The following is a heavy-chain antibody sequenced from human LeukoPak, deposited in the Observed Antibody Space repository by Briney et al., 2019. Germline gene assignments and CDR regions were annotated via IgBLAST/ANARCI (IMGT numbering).Heavy chain of an antibody. CDR3: ARVSVAGTGRVDY. CDR2: INPNSGGT. CDR1: GYTFTDYY. Sequence: ASVKDSCKSSGYTFTDYYMHWVRQAPGQGLEWMGRINPNSGGTNYAQKIQGRVTMTRDTSISTAYMELSRLRSDDTAVYYCARVSVAGTGRVDYWGQGTLVTVSS. D-gene: IGHD6-19*01. J-gene: IGHJ4*02. V-gene: IGHV1-2*06.